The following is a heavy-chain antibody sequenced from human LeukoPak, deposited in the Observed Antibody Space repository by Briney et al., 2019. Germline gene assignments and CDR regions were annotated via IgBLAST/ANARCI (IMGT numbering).Heavy chain of an antibody. CDR2: INPNSGGT. V-gene: IGHV1-2*02. D-gene: IGHD3-9*01. J-gene: IGHJ4*02. Sequence: ASVKVSCKASGYTFTGYYMHWARQAPGQGLEWMGWINPNSGGTNYAQKFQGRVTMTRDTSISTAYMELSRLRSDDTAVYYCARNVLRYFDWALDYWGQGTLVTVSS. CDR3: ARNVLRYFDWALDY. CDR1: GYTFTGYY.